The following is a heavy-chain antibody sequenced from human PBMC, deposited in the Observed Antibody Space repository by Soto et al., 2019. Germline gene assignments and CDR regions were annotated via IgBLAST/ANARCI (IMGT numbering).Heavy chain of an antibody. CDR2: IYYSGST. V-gene: IGHV4-59*01. J-gene: IGHJ5*02. Sequence: SETLSLTCTVSGGSISSYYWSWIRQPPGKGLEWIGYIYYSGSTNYNPSLKSRVTISVDTSKNQFSLKLSSVTAAGTAVYYCARXYYDILTGYGTIRGFDPWGQGTLVTVSS. CDR3: ARXYYDILTGYGTIRGFDP. CDR1: GGSISSYY. D-gene: IGHD3-9*01.